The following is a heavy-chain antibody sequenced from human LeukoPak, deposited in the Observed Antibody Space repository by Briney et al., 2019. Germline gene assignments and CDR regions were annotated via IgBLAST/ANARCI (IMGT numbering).Heavy chain of an antibody. CDR2: IKSDGST. V-gene: IGHV3-74*01. CDR1: GLTFSTYW. J-gene: IGHJ1*01. Sequence: PGGSLRLSCAASGLTFSTYWMHWVRQAPGKGLVWVSRIKSDGSTNYADSVKGRFTISRDNAKNTLSLQMNSLRPEDTGVYYCARAPSEIGGYYPEYFRHWGQGTLVTVSS. CDR3: ARAPSEIGGYYPEYFRH. D-gene: IGHD3-3*01.